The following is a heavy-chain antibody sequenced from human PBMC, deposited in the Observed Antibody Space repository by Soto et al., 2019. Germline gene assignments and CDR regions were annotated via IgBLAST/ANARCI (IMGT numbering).Heavy chain of an antibody. Sequence: VQLVESGGGLVQPGGSLKLSCAASGFTVSGSAVHWVRQASGKGLEWVGRIRSKTNSYATAYAASVKGRFTISRDDSKNTAYLQMNSLKTEDTAVYYCTSHLGELSSPRAFDIWGQGTMVTVSS. CDR3: TSHLGELSSPRAFDI. V-gene: IGHV3-73*01. CDR1: GFTVSGSA. D-gene: IGHD3-16*02. J-gene: IGHJ3*02. CDR2: IRSKTNSYAT.